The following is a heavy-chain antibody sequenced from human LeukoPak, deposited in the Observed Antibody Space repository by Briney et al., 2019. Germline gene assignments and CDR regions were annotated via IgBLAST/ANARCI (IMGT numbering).Heavy chain of an antibody. D-gene: IGHD3-10*01. CDR1: GYSFTSYW. Sequence: GESLKISCKGSGYSFTSYWIGWVRQMPGKGLEWMGIIYPGDSDTRYSPSFQGQVTISADKSISTAYLQWSSLKASDTAMYYCARRGGSGSYLISWFDPWGQGTLVTVSP. CDR2: IYPGDSDT. J-gene: IGHJ5*02. V-gene: IGHV5-51*01. CDR3: ARRGGSGSYLISWFDP.